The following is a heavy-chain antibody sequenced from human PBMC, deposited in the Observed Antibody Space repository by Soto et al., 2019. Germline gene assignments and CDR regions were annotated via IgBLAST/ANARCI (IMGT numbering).Heavy chain of an antibody. CDR1: GFSLSTSGVG. V-gene: IGHV2-5*01. J-gene: IGHJ4*02. CDR2: IYWNDDK. D-gene: IGHD3-22*01. Sequence: SGPTLVNPTQTLTLTCTFSGFSLSTSGVGVGWIRQPPGKALEWLALIYWNDDKRYSPSLKSRLTITKDTSKNQVVLTMTNMDPVDTATYYCALDTSLRRVYDSNGYPHWGQGTRVTDPS. CDR3: ALDTSLRRVYDSNGYPH.